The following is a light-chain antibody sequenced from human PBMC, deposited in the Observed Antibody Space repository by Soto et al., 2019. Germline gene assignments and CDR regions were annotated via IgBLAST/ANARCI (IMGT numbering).Light chain of an antibody. Sequence: EIVLTQSPDTLSLSPVEIATLSFRASQSVSTYLAWYQQKPGQAPRLLIYDASNRATGIPARFSGSGSGTDFTLTISRLETEDFAVYYCQQYSTSPTFGEGTRLEIK. CDR2: DAS. CDR1: QSVSTY. CDR3: QQYSTSPT. J-gene: IGKJ5*01. V-gene: IGKV3-11*01.